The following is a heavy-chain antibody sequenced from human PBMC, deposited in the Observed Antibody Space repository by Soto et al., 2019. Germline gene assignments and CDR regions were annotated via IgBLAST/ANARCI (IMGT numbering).Heavy chain of an antibody. D-gene: IGHD2-15*01. J-gene: IGHJ6*02. CDR3: ARGCSGGSCYYYGMDV. V-gene: IGHV1-2*04. Sequence: QVQLVQSGAEVKKPGASVKVSCKASGYTFTGYYMHWVRQAPGQGLEWMGGINPNSGGTNYAQKFQGWVTMTRDTSISTAYMELSRLRSDDTAVYYCARGCSGGSCYYYGMDVWGQGTTVTVSS. CDR1: GYTFTGYY. CDR2: INPNSGGT.